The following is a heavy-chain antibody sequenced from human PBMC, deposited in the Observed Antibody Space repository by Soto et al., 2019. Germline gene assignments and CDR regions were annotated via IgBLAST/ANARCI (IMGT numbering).Heavy chain of an antibody. V-gene: IGHV1-69*01. D-gene: IGHD6-13*01. J-gene: IGHJ5*02. CDR2: IIPIFGTA. CDR3: ARRGERYSSSWLHNWFDP. Sequence: QVQLVQSGAEVKKPGSSVKVSCKASGGTFSSYAISWVRQAPGQGLEWMGGIIPIFGTANYAQRFQGRVTITADESTSTAYSELSNLRSEDTAVYYCARRGERYSSSWLHNWFDPWGQGTLVTVSS. CDR1: GGTFSSYA.